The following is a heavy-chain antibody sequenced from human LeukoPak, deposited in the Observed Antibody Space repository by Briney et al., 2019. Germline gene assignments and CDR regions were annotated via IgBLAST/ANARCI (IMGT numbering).Heavy chain of an antibody. CDR1: GGSISSYY. J-gene: IGHJ6*03. V-gene: IGHV4-4*07. D-gene: IGHD3-3*01. CDR2: IYTSGST. Sequence: SETLSLTCTVSGGSISSYYWSWIRQPAGKGLEWIGRIYTSGSTNYNPSLKSRVTMSVDTSKNQFSLKLSSVIAADTAVYYCARGAWDGVVRYDYYYYYMDVWGKGTTVTVSS. CDR3: ARGAWDGVVRYDYYYYYMDV.